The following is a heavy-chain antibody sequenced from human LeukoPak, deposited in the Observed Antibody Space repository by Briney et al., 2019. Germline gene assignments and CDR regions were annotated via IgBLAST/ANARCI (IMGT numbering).Heavy chain of an antibody. D-gene: IGHD3-10*01. V-gene: IGHV4-38-2*01. CDR1: GSSITSGYY. CDR3: ARAGLNYYGSGRYPFAY. CDR2: IYYSGST. Sequence: SETLSLTCAGSGSSITSGYYWGWIRQPPGKGLEWIASIYYSGSTYYNPSLKSRVIISVDTSKNQFSLKLSSVTAADTAVYYCARAGLNYYGSGRYPFAYWGQGTLVTVSS. J-gene: IGHJ4*02.